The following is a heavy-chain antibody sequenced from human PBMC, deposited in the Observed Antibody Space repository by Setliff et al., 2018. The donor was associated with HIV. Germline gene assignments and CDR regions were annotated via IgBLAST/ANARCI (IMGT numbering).Heavy chain of an antibody. J-gene: IGHJ6*02. D-gene: IGHD2-15*01. Sequence: PSETLSLTCAVSGGSFIGSTNYWGWVRQTPEKGLEWIGTIYYSGSSWHNPSLRGRVTMSVDISKKQCSLTLSSVTVADTAVYYCTRASSAWSGSYYYAMDLWGQGTTVTVSS. CDR1: GGSFIGSTNY. V-gene: IGHV4-39*01. CDR2: IYYSGSS. CDR3: TRASSAWSGSYYYAMDL.